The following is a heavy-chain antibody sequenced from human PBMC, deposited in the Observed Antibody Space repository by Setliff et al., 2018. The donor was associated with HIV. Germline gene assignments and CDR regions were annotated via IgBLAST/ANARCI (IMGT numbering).Heavy chain of an antibody. CDR3: ARTARVFDF. V-gene: IGHV4-4*09. Sequence: KASETLSLTCTVSDDSITGYYWSWIRQSPGKGLQCIGYIFESGGTNYNPSLRSRVTISMDTSKRQFSLTLTSVTAADTAVYYCARTARVFDFWGQGILVTVSS. CDR2: IFESGGT. J-gene: IGHJ4*02. CDR1: DDSITGYY.